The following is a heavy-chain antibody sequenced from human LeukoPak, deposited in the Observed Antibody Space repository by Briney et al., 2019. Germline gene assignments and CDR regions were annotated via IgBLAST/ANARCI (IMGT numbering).Heavy chain of an antibody. V-gene: IGHV3-74*01. CDR1: GITLSGYW. J-gene: IGHJ4*02. D-gene: IGHD3-22*01. CDR2: INSDGSRT. CDR3: ARDPDLSGYSFFDY. Sequence: PGGSLRLSCAASGITLSGYWMHWVRQPPGRGLVWVSRINSDGSRTTYADSVKGRFTISRDNAKNTLYLQMNSLRAEDTAVYYCARDPDLSGYSFFDYWGQGTLVGVSS.